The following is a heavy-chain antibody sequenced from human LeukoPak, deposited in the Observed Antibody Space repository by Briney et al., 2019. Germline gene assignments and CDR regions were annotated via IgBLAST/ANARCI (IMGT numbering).Heavy chain of an antibody. CDR1: GFTFSSYA. D-gene: IGHD6-19*01. CDR3: AKGEQWLVRGAFDY. CDR2: ILYDGSNK. Sequence: GRSLRLSCAASGFTFSSYAMYWVRQAPGKGLQWVATILYDGSNKYYVDSVKGRSTISRDNSKNTLYLQMNSLRAEDTAVYYCAKGEQWLVRGAFDYWGQGTLVTVSS. J-gene: IGHJ4*02. V-gene: IGHV3-30*04.